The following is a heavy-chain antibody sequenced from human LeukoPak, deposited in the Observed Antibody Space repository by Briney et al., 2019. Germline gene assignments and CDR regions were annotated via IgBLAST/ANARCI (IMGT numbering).Heavy chain of an antibody. CDR3: ARVVGRYCSSSSCYIDY. V-gene: IGHV4-59*01. CDR2: IYNSGST. Sequence: SGTLSLSCTVSGVSISTYYMSWVRQPPGKGLEWVADIYNSGSTNYNPSLKTRVTISEDTSKKQFSLKLRSVTAADTAVYYFARVVGRYCSSSSCYIDYWGQGTLVTVSS. CDR1: GVSISTYY. D-gene: IGHD2-2*02. J-gene: IGHJ4*02.